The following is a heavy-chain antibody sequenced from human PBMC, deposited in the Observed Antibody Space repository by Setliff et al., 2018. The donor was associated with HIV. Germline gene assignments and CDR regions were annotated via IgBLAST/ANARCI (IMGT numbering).Heavy chain of an antibody. CDR2: IYSGGST. CDR1: GFTVSSNY. D-gene: IGHD6-13*01. J-gene: IGHJ6*02. Sequence: GGSLRLSCAASGFTVSSNYMSWVRQAPGKGLEWVSLIYSGGSTYYADSVKGRFTISRDNSKNTLYLQMNSLRAEDTAVYFCARDGGYSRSPHYYYYYGLDVWGHGTTVTVSS. CDR3: ARDGGYSRSPHYYYYYGLDV. V-gene: IGHV3-53*01.